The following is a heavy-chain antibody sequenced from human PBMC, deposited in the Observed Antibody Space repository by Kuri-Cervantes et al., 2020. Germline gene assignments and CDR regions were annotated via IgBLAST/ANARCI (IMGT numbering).Heavy chain of an antibody. Sequence: SETLSLTCTVSDDYFSRGSYFWSWIRQPPGKGLEWIGYIHHGGSTNYNPSLKSRVNISVDWSRNQFSLKLGSVTAADTAVYYCAREWDLLISSWGQGTLVTVSS. D-gene: IGHD1-26*01. J-gene: IGHJ4*02. V-gene: IGHV4-61*01. CDR1: DDYFSRGSYF. CDR3: AREWDLLISS. CDR2: IHHGGST.